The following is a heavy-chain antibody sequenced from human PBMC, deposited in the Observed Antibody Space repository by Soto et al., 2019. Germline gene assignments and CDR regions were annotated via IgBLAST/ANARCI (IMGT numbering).Heavy chain of an antibody. Sequence: SETLSLTCTVSGGSISSYYWSWIRQPPGKGLEWIGYIYYSGSTNYNPSLKSRVTISVDTSKNQFSLKLSSVTAADTAVYYCARLRTVTHEIDYWGQGTLVTSPQ. V-gene: IGHV4-59*08. CDR2: IYYSGST. J-gene: IGHJ4*02. CDR3: ARLRTVTHEIDY. CDR1: GGSISSYY. D-gene: IGHD4-17*01.